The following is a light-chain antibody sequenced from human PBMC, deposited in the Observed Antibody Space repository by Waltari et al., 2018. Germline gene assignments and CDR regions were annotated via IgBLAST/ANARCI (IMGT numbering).Light chain of an antibody. Sequence: EIVLTQSPGTVSLSPGERDTLSCRASQSIGTYLVWYQQKPVQAPRLLIYGTSSRATGIPDRFSGGGSGTDFSLTISRLEPEDFAVYYCQHYVNRPATFGQGTKVEIK. V-gene: IGKV3-20*01. J-gene: IGKJ1*01. CDR2: GTS. CDR3: QHYVNRPAT. CDR1: QSIGTY.